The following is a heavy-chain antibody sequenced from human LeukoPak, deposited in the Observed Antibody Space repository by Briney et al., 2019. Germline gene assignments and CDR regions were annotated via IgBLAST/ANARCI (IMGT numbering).Heavy chain of an antibody. CDR3: ARRSYYYDSSGYYYFDY. D-gene: IGHD3-22*01. Sequence: ASVKVSCKASGYTFTGYYMHWVRQAPGQGLEWMGWINPNSGGTNNAQKFQGRVTMTRDTSISTAYMELSRLRSDDTAVYYCARRSYYYDSSGYYYFDYWGQGTLVTVSS. J-gene: IGHJ4*02. CDR1: GYTFTGYY. V-gene: IGHV1-2*02. CDR2: INPNSGGT.